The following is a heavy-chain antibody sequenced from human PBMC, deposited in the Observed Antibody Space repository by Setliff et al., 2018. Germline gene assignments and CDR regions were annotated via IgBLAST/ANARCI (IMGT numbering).Heavy chain of an antibody. D-gene: IGHD3-3*01. J-gene: IGHJ4*02. CDR1: GYTFTDYS. V-gene: IGHV1-2*02. CDR3: ARAPRLEWLLPTFDS. Sequence: ASVKVSCKASGYTFTDYSIHWVRQAPGQGLDWVGWINPNTGVTKHAEKFQGRITMTRDTSITTVYMELRSLRSDDTAVYYCARAPRLEWLLPTFDSWGQGTLVTVSS. CDR2: INPNTGVT.